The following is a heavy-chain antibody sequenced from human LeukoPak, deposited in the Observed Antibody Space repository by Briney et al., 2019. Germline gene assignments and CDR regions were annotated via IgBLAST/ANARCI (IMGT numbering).Heavy chain of an antibody. Sequence: GGSLRLSCAAPGFTVSSNYMSWVRQVPGKGLEWVGRIKNKRSGGAADHAAPVKGRFTVSRDDSKNTLFLQMNSLKSEDTAVYYCTTGWASVAHDGYWGQGTLVTVSS. V-gene: IGHV3-15*01. CDR1: GFTVSSNY. D-gene: IGHD1-1*01. CDR3: TTGWASVAHDGY. CDR2: IKNKRSGGAA. J-gene: IGHJ4*01.